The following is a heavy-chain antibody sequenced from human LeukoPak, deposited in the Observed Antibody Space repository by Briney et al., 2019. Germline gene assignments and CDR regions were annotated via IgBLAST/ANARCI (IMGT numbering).Heavy chain of an antibody. CDR1: GYTFTSYG. J-gene: IGHJ5*02. CDR2: ISAYNGNT. D-gene: IGHD1-26*01. V-gene: IGHV1-18*01. CDR3: ARGVVGVNTGNWFDP. Sequence: ASVKVSCKASGYTFTSYGISWVRQAPGQGLEWMGWISAYNGNTNYAQKLQGRVTMTTDTSTSTAYMELRSLRSDDTAVYYCARGVVGVNTGNWFDPWGQGTLVTVSS.